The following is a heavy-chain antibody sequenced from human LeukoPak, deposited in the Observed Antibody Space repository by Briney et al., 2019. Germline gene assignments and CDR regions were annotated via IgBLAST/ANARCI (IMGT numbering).Heavy chain of an antibody. J-gene: IGHJ3*02. V-gene: IGHV1-46*01. D-gene: IGHD1-26*01. CDR1: GYTFTSYH. Sequence: GASVKVSCKASGYTFTSYHMHWVRQAPGQGLEWMGIINPSGGTTNYAQKFRGRVTMTRDMSTSTVYMELSSLRSEDTAVYYCARVSLPGSYYRVNYNAFDIWGQGTMVTVSS. CDR3: ARVSLPGSYYRVNYNAFDI. CDR2: INPSGGTT.